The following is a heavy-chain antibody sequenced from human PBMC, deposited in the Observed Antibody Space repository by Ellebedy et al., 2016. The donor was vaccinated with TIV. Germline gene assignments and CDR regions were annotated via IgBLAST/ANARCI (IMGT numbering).Heavy chain of an antibody. V-gene: IGHV3-15*01. CDR2: IKSTTDGGTA. J-gene: IGHJ4*02. D-gene: IGHD3-16*01. CDR3: TTTSDFAYPYYFNY. CDR1: GFTFNNAW. Sequence: PGGSLRLSCTASGFTFNNAWMSGVRQAPGKGPEWVGRIKSTTDGGTADYAASVNGRFTVSRDDSKSTVFLHMNSLKPEDTGTYYCTTTSDFAYPYYFNYWGQGTLVTVSS.